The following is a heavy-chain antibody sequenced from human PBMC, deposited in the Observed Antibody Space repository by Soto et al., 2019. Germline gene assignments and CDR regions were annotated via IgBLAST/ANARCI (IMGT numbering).Heavy chain of an antibody. D-gene: IGHD5-12*01. CDR2: IYHSGST. CDR1: GGSISNSNYY. V-gene: IGHV4-39*01. Sequence: QLHLQESGPGLVKPSETLSLTCTVSGGSISNSNYYWGWIRQPPGKGLEWIGSIYHSGSTYYNPSFKSRVTISVDTSKNQFSLKLTSVTAADTAVYYCARRLFSGYEDSDSWGQGTLVTVSS. J-gene: IGHJ5*01. CDR3: ARRLFSGYEDSDS.